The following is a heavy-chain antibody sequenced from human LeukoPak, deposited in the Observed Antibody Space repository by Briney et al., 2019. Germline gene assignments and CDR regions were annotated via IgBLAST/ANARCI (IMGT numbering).Heavy chain of an antibody. D-gene: IGHD6-13*01. J-gene: IGHJ4*02. CDR3: ARDYGRIAAAGQPFRDY. CDR2: ISGSGGST. V-gene: IGHV3-23*01. Sequence: PGGSLRLSCAASGFTFSSYAMSWVRQAPGKGLEWVSAISGSGGSTYYADSVKGRFTISRDNSKNTLYLQMNSLRAEDTALYYCARDYGRIAAAGQPFRDYWGQGTLVTVSS. CDR1: GFTFSSYA.